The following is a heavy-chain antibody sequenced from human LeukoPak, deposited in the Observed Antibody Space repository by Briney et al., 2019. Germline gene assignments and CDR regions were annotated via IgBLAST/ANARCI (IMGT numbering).Heavy chain of an antibody. J-gene: IGHJ4*02. Sequence: PGGSLRLSCAASGFTFSSYWMSWVRQAPGKGLEWVANIKQDGSEKYYVDSVKGRFTISRDNAKNTLYLQMNSLRAEDTAVYYCARDNYDSSGYYFGHDYWGQGTLVTVSS. D-gene: IGHD3-22*01. CDR2: IKQDGSEK. V-gene: IGHV3-7*01. CDR1: GFTFSSYW. CDR3: ARDNYDSSGYYFGHDY.